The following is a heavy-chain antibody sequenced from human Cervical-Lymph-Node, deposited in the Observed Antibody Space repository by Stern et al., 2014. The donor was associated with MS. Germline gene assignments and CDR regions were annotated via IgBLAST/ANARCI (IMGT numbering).Heavy chain of an antibody. V-gene: IGHV1-69*01. CDR3: ARHQAGIVAD. CDR1: GDTFNNLD. CDR2: TTPLFGTA. D-gene: IGHD6-13*01. J-gene: IGHJ4*02. Sequence: QVQLVQSGAEVKKPGSSVKVSCKASGDTFNNLDIAWVRQAPGQGPEWLGGTTPLFGTANYAQNFQGRVTFSADDSTSTTYMELSSLRSEDTAVYYCARHQAGIVADWGQGTLVTVSS.